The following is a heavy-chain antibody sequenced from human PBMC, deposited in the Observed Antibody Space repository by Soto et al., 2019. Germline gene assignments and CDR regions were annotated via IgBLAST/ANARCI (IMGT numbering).Heavy chain of an antibody. CDR3: ARQRWLQLRYFDY. CDR2: IKQDGSEK. Sequence: GGSLRLSCAASGFTFNNYWMSWVRQAPGKGLEWVANIKQDGSEKNYVDSVKGRFTISRDKAKNSLYLEMKRLRAEDPAVYYCARQRWLQLRYFDYWGQGTQVTVSS. J-gene: IGHJ4*02. V-gene: IGHV3-7*03. D-gene: IGHD5-12*01. CDR1: GFTFNNYW.